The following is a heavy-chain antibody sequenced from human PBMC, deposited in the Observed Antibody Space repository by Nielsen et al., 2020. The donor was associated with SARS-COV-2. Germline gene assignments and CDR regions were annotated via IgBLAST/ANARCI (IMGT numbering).Heavy chain of an antibody. CDR3: ARYDDWFDP. CDR1: GYKFTDNW. Sequence: GESLKISCKASGYKFTDNWIGWVRQMPGKGLEWMGIIYPGDSDTSYSPSFQGQVTMSVDTSTDTAYLEWRSLKASDTATYYCARYDDWFDPWGQGTLVTVTS. D-gene: IGHD1-1*01. V-gene: IGHV5-51*01. CDR2: IYPGDSDT. J-gene: IGHJ5*02.